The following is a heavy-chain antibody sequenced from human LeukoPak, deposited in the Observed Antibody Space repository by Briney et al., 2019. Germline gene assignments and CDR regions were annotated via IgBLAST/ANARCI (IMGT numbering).Heavy chain of an antibody. J-gene: IGHJ3*02. V-gene: IGHV1-18*01. CDR2: ISAYNGNT. CDR1: GYTFTSYG. Sequence: ASVKVFCKASGYTFTSYGISWVRQAPGQGLEWMGWISAYNGNTNYAQKLQGRVTMATDTSTSTAYMELRSLRSDDTAVYYCARGRVYGSGSYYPPDAFDIWGQGTMVTVSS. D-gene: IGHD3-10*01. CDR3: ARGRVYGSGSYYPPDAFDI.